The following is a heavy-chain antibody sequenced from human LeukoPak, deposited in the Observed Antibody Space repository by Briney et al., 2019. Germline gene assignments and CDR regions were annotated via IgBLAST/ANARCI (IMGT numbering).Heavy chain of an antibody. J-gene: IGHJ4*02. V-gene: IGHV3-30*02. Sequence: GGSLRLSCAASGFTFSSYGMHWVRQAPGKGLEWVAFIRYDGSNKYYADSVKGRFTISRDNSKNTLYLQMNSLRAEDTAVYYCAKDRYVRYCSSTSCYHQNYFDYWCQGTLVTVSS. CDR1: GFTFSSYG. D-gene: IGHD2-2*01. CDR2: IRYDGSNK. CDR3: AKDRYVRYCSSTSCYHQNYFDY.